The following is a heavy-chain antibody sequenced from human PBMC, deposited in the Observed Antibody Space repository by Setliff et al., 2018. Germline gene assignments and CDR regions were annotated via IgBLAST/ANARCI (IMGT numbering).Heavy chain of an antibody. Sequence: PGESLKISCKTSGYIFNNYWIVWVRQLPGKGLECMGIIYPGDSDIRYSPSFEGQVTISADKSIGTAYLHWSSLKASDTAMYYCARPREGYKSFQYWGQGTQVTVSS. CDR1: GYIFNNYW. CDR2: IYPGDSDI. J-gene: IGHJ4*02. V-gene: IGHV5-51*01. D-gene: IGHD5-12*01. CDR3: ARPREGYKSFQY.